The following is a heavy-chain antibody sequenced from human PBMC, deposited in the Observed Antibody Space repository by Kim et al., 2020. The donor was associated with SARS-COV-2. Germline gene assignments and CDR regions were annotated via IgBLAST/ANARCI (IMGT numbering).Heavy chain of an antibody. CDR3: ARLGEDIVVVVAAPGAQYMDV. Sequence: ASVKVSCKASGYTFTSYGISWVRQAPGQGLEWMGWISAYNGNTNYAQKLQGRVTMTTDTSTSTAYMELRSLRSDDTAVYYCARLGEDIVVVVAAPGAQYMDVWGKGTTVTVSS. V-gene: IGHV1-18*01. D-gene: IGHD2-15*01. J-gene: IGHJ6*03. CDR2: ISAYNGNT. CDR1: GYTFTSYG.